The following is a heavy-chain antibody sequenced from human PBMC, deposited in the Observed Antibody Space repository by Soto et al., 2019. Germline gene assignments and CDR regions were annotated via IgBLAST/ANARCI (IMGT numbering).Heavy chain of an antibody. V-gene: IGHV4-30-4*01. D-gene: IGHD3-22*01. CDR3: ARASGDSSGYTFHL. CDR1: GDSISSADYF. CDR2: ISSSGRT. Sequence: SETLSLTCTVSGDSISSADYFWSWIRQPPGKGLEWIGYISSSGRTYYNPSLESRLVISLETSKNRFFLKLNSVTAADTAVFYCARASGDSSGYTFHLWGQGTQVTVSS. J-gene: IGHJ4*02.